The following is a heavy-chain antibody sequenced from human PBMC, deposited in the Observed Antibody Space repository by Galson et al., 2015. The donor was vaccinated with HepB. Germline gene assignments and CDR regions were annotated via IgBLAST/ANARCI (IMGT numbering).Heavy chain of an antibody. Sequence: QSGAEVKKPGESLRISCQGSGYNFEYFWIGWVRQMPGKGLEWMGVIYPGDSDTRYSPSFQGQVTISADKSISTAYLQWSSLKASDTAMYYCARQYYDIWTGYLNWFDPWGQGTLVTVSS. CDR1: GYNFEYFW. D-gene: IGHD3-9*01. V-gene: IGHV5-51*01. CDR2: IYPGDSDT. CDR3: ARQYYDIWTGYLNWFDP. J-gene: IGHJ5*02.